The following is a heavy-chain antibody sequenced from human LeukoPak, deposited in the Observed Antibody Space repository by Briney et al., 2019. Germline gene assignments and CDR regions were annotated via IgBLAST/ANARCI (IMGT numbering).Heavy chain of an antibody. J-gene: IGHJ4*02. CDR3: ARAREVLRFLEWFY. CDR1: GGTFSSYA. V-gene: IGHV1-69*05. CDR2: IIPIFGTA. D-gene: IGHD3-3*01. Sequence: SVKVSCKASGGTFSSYAISWVRQAPGQGLEWIGGIIPIFGTANYAQKFQGRVTITTDESTSTAYMELSSLRSEDTAVYYCARAREVLRFLEWFYWGQGTLVTVSS.